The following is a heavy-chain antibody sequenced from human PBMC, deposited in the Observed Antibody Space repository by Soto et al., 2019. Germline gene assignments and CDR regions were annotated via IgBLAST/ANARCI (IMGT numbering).Heavy chain of an antibody. CDR2: ISGGSSTI. CDR1: GFTFSSYS. D-gene: IGHD1-26*01. V-gene: IGHV3-48*01. CDR3: AKDMGRDYEWDSMDV. J-gene: IGHJ6*02. Sequence: EVQLVESGGGLVQPGGSLRLSCAASGFTFSSYSMNWVRQAPGKGLEWVSYISGGSSTIYYADSVKGRFTISRDNAKNTPKQQMNRQRAEHTAVYYCAKDMGRDYEWDSMDVWGQGTTVTVSS.